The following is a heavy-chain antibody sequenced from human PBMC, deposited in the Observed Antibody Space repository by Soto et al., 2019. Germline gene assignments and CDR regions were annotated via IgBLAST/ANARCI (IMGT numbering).Heavy chain of an antibody. D-gene: IGHD2-2*01. CDR3: ARADPAASVGY. J-gene: IGHJ4*02. CDR2: ISYSGST. V-gene: IGHV4-59*11. CDR1: GGSMSSHY. Sequence: SETLSLTCTVSGGSMSSHYWTWLRQSPGKGLGWIGYISYSGSTYYNPSLKSRVSISADTSKNQFSLRMNSMIAADTAVYYCARADPAASVGYWGQGTLVTVSS.